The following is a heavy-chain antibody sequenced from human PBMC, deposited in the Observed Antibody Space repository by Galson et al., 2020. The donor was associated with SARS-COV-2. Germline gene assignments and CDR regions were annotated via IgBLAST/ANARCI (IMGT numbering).Heavy chain of an antibody. CDR1: GFTFSNAW. V-gene: IGHV3-15*01. CDR2: IKSKTDGGTT. D-gene: IGHD2-2*01. J-gene: IGHJ6*02. Sequence: GGSLRLSCAASGFTFSNAWMSWVRQAPGKGLEWVGRIKSKTDGGTTDYAAPGKGRLTISSDDSKNTLYLQMNSLKTEDTAVYYCTTDPPDIVVVPAALYYYYYGMDVWGQGTTVTVSS. CDR3: TTDPPDIVVVPAALYYYYYGMDV.